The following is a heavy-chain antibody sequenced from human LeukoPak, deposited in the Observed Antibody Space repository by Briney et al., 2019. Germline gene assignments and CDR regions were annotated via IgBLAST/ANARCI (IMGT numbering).Heavy chain of an antibody. CDR3: AKDPREDSGGYYYFGYFDY. D-gene: IGHD3-22*01. CDR1: GFTFSSYW. CDR2: ISGSSGSA. J-gene: IGHJ4*02. Sequence: GGSLRLSCAASGFTFSSYWMHWVRQAPGKGLVWVSTISGSSGSAYYADSVKGRFTISRDNSKNTLYLQMNSLRAGDTAVYYCAKDPREDSGGYYYFGYFDYWGQGTLVTVSS. V-gene: IGHV3-23*01.